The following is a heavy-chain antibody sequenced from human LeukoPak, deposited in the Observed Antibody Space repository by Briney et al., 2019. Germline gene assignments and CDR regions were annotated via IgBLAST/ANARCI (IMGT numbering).Heavy chain of an antibody. CDR2: IYYNGVT. Sequence: SETLSLTCTVSSDSISSYFWTWIRQPPTQGLDWIGYIYYNGVTNYNPSLKSRVTISVDTSKNQFSLRLSSVTAADTAVYFCAGGIAATNEGYYFDYWGQGTLVTVSS. V-gene: IGHV4-59*01. D-gene: IGHD5-12*01. J-gene: IGHJ4*02. CDR3: AGGIAATNEGYYFDY. CDR1: SDSISSYF.